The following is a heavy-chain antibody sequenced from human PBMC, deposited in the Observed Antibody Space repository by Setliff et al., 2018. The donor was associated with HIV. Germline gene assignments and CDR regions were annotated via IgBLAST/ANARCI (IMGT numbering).Heavy chain of an antibody. CDR3: ARTDILTGYSLFDY. Sequence: ASVKVSCKASGGTFSSYAISWVRQAPGQGLEWMGRIIPIFGTANYAQKFQGRVTITADKSTSTAYMELSSLRSEDTAVYYCARTDILTGYSLFDYWGQGTLVTVSS. D-gene: IGHD3-9*01. J-gene: IGHJ4*02. CDR2: IIPIFGTA. V-gene: IGHV1-69*06. CDR1: GGTFSSYA.